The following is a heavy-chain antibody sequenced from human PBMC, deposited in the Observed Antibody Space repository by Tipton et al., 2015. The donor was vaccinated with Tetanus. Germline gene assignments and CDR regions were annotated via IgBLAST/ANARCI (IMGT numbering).Heavy chain of an antibody. CDR2: IYYSGST. CDR1: GGSISSSSYY. D-gene: IGHD4-11*01. CDR3: ARHAVTTVTRNYYYYYGMDV. J-gene: IGHJ6*02. Sequence: TLSLTCTVSGGSISSSSYYWGWIRQPPGKGLEWIGSIYYSGSTYYNPSLKSRVTISVDTPKNQFSLKLSSVTAADTAVYYCARHAVTTVTRNYYYYYGMDVWGQGTTVTVSS. V-gene: IGHV4-39*01.